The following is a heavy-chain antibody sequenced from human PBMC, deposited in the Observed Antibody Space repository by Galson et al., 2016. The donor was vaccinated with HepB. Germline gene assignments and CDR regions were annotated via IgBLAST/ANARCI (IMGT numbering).Heavy chain of an antibody. V-gene: IGHV3-73*01. D-gene: IGHD1-7*01. J-gene: IGHJ6*04. CDR1: GVTFSGSA. CDR3: WNYGGYYYGLDV. Sequence: SLRLSCAVSGVTFSGSAMHWVRQASGKGLEWVGRIRSKANSYATAYAASVKGRFTISRDDSENTAYLQMNSLKTEDTAVYYCWNYGGYYYGLDVWGKGTTVTVSS. CDR2: IRSKANSYAT.